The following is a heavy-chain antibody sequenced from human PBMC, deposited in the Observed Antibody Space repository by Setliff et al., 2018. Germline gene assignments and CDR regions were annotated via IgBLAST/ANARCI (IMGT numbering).Heavy chain of an antibody. CDR3: AKSHSSWPIFIDY. CDR1: GFTFSDYY. CDR2: ITGSGSTI. D-gene: IGHD6-13*01. Sequence: GGSLRLSCAASGFTFSDYYMTWIRQAPGKGLEWVSYITGSGSTIYYADSVKGRFTISRDNSKNTLYLQMNSLRVEDTAVYYCAKSHSSWPIFIDYWGQGTLVTVSS. V-gene: IGHV3-11*01. J-gene: IGHJ4*02.